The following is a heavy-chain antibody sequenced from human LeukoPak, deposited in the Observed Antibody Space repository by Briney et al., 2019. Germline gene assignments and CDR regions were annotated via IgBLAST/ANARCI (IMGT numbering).Heavy chain of an antibody. CDR3: ARGGHYSYADY. V-gene: IGHV3-74*01. CDR1: GFTFSSYW. J-gene: IGHJ4*02. D-gene: IGHD5-18*01. CDR2: INSDGSST. Sequence: GGSLRLSCAASGFTFSSYWMHWVRQAPGKGLVWVSRINSDGSSTSYADSVKGRFTISRDNAKNTLYLQMNSLRAEDTAVYYCARGGHYSYADYWGQGTLVTVSS.